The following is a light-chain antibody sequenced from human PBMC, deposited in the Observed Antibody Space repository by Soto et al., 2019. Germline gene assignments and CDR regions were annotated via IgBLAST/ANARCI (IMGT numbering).Light chain of an antibody. CDR1: HNINNY. CDR3: QQSYYIPRS. Sequence: IRMTQSPSSLSASVGDRVTISCRASHNINNYLNWYQQKPGTAPKPLIYAASSLQPGVPSRFNGSRSATDFTLTISSLQPEDSATYYCQQSYYIPRSFGQGTKVDIK. CDR2: AAS. J-gene: IGKJ2*03. V-gene: IGKV1-39*01.